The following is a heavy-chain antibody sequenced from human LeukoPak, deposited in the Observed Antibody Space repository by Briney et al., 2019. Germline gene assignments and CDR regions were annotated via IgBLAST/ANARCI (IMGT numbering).Heavy chain of an antibody. CDR3: AKGLRSFYYDSSGYDTYYFDY. CDR1: GFTFSSYA. V-gene: IGHV3-23*01. D-gene: IGHD3-22*01. J-gene: IGHJ4*02. Sequence: PGGSLRLSCAASGFTFSSYAMSWVRQAPGKGLEWVSGTSGSGGSTYYADSVKGRFTISRDNSKNTLYLQMNSLRAEDTAVYYCAKGLRSFYYDSSGYDTYYFDYWGQGTLVTVSS. CDR2: TSGSGGST.